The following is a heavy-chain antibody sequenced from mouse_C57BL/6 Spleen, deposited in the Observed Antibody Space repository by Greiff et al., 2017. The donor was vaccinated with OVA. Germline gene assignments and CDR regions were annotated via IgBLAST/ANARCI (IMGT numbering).Heavy chain of an antibody. D-gene: IGHD6-1*01. Sequence: DVQLQESGGGLVQPGGSLKLSCAASGFTFSDYYMYWVRQTPEKRLEWVAYISNGGGSTYYPDTVKGRFTISRDNAKNTLYLQMSRLKSEDTAMYYCARGGSLYYYAMDYWGQGTSVTVSS. CDR2: ISNGGGST. J-gene: IGHJ4*01. CDR3: ARGGSLYYYAMDY. V-gene: IGHV5-12*01. CDR1: GFTFSDYY.